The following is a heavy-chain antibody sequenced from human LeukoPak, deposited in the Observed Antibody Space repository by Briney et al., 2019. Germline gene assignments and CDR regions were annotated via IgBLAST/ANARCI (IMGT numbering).Heavy chain of an antibody. CDR3: AARGYRYADPIDY. V-gene: IGHV1-2*06. J-gene: IGHJ4*02. CDR1: GYTFTGYY. Sequence: GASVKVSCKASGYTFTGYYMHWVRQAPGQGLEWKGRINPNSGGTNYAQKFQGRVTMTRDTSISTAYMELSRLRSDDTAVYYCAARGYRYADPIDYWGQGTLVTVSS. CDR2: INPNSGGT. D-gene: IGHD5-18*01.